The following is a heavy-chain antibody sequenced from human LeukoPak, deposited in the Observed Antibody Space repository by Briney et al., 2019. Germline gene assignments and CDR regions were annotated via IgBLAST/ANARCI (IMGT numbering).Heavy chain of an antibody. Sequence: GGPLRLSCAASGFTFSSYAMSWVRQAPGKGLEWVSTIYDNTYYADSVKGRFTISRDNSKNTLYLQMNSLRAEDTAVYYCAKRGSYCFDYFCQGTLVTVSS. CDR2: IYDNT. J-gene: IGHJ4*02. CDR3: AKRGSYCFDY. CDR1: GFTFSSYA. V-gene: IGHV3-23*01. D-gene: IGHD6-13*01.